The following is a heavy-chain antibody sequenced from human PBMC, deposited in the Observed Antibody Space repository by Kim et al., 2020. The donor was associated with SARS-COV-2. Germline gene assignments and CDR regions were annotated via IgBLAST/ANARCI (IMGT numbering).Heavy chain of an antibody. CDR1: GFTFSSYG. CDR3: ARAPERSWTFDY. V-gene: IGHV3-33*01. Sequence: GGSLRLSCAASGFTFSSYGMHWVRQASGKGLEWVAVIWYDGSNQYYADSVKGRFTISRDNSKNTLYLEMNSLRAEDTAVYYCARAPERSWTFDYWGQGTLVTVSS. J-gene: IGHJ4*02. CDR2: IWYDGSNQ. D-gene: IGHD6-13*01.